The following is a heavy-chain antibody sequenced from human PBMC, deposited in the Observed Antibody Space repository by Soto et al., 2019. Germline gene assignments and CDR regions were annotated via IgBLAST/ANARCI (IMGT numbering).Heavy chain of an antibody. D-gene: IGHD3-3*01. J-gene: IGHJ5*02. V-gene: IGHV1-2*02. CDR2: INSNSGAT. CDR3: ARGGGTILAPLP. CDR1: GYTFTGYF. Sequence: QVQLVQSGAEVKKPGASVKVSCKASGYTFTGYFMHWVRQAPGQGLEWMGWINSNSGATKYAQKFQGRVTLSRDTSISTAYMEVSGLRSDDTAVYYCARGGGTILAPLPWGQGTLVTVSS.